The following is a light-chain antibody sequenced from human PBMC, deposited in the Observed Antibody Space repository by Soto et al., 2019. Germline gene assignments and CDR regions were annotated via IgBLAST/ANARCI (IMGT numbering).Light chain of an antibody. CDR2: QDN. V-gene: IGLV3-1*01. CDR3: QAWVINTEV. CDR1: NLGDTY. J-gene: IGLJ2*01. Sequence: SYELTQPPSVSVSPGQTASITYSGHNLGDTYTCWYQQKPGQSHVLVIYQDNKRPSGIPERFSGSNSGNTATLTISGTQAMDEADYYCQAWVINTEVFGGGTKLTVL.